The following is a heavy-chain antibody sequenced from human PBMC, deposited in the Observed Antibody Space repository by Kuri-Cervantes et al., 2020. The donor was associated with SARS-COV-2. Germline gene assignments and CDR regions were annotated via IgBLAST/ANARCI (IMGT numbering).Heavy chain of an antibody. D-gene: IGHD1-26*01. CDR1: GYSISSGYY. CDR3: ARDGPRYSGGRQHANYLDY. CDR2: IYTSGST. V-gene: IGHV4-4*07. J-gene: IGHJ4*02. Sequence: ESLKISCAVSGYSISSGYYWGWIRQPAGKGLEWIGRIYTSGSTNYNPSLKSRVTMSVDTSKDQFALKLSSVTAADTAVYYCARDGPRYSGGRQHANYLDYWGQGTLVTVSS.